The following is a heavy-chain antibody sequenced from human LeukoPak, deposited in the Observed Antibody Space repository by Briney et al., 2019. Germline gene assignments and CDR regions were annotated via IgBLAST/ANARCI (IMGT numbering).Heavy chain of an antibody. D-gene: IGHD5-24*01. J-gene: IGHJ4*02. Sequence: SETLSLTCTVSGGSISTHYWSWIRQPAGKGLEWIGRISTTGSTNYNPSLKSRVAMSVDTSKNQFSLKLSSVTAADTAVYYCAREVEMATQFDFWGQGTLVTVSS. V-gene: IGHV4-4*07. CDR1: GGSISTHY. CDR2: ISTTGST. CDR3: AREVEMATQFDF.